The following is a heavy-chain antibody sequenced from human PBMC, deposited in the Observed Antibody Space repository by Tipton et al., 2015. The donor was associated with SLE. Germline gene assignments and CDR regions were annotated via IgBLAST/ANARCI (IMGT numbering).Heavy chain of an antibody. CDR2: IYYSGST. V-gene: IGHV4-34*01. J-gene: IGHJ5*02. D-gene: IGHD1-7*01. CDR3: ARRGVTGTTGWFDP. CDR1: GGSFSGYY. Sequence: TLSLTCAVYGGSFSGYYWSWIRQPPGKGLEWIGSIYYSGSTYYNPSLKSRVTISVDTSKSQFSLKLSSVTAADTAVYYCARRGVTGTTGWFDPWGQGTLVTVSS.